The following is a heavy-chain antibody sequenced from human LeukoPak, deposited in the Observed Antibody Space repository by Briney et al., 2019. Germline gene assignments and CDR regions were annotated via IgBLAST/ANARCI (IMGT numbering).Heavy chain of an antibody. J-gene: IGHJ4*02. CDR2: INHSGST. CDR1: GGSISSYH. Sequence: PSETLSLTCTVSGGSISSYHWSWIRQPPGKGLEWIGEINHSGSTNYNPSLKSRVTISVDTSKNQFSLKLSSVTAADTAVYYCARLDHSSSWYVDYWGQGTLVTVSS. CDR3: ARLDHSSSWYVDY. V-gene: IGHV4-34*01. D-gene: IGHD6-13*01.